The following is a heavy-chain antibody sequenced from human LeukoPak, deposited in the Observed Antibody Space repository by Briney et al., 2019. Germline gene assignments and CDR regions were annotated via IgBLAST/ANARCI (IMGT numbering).Heavy chain of an antibody. Sequence: ASVKVSCKASGYTFTSYDFSWVRQAPGQGLEWMGWISAYNGNTNYAQRLQGRVTMTTDTSTSTAYMELRSLRSDDTAVYYCARGQPNRLLWFGESLSNINPLDYWGQGTLVTVSS. D-gene: IGHD3-10*01. V-gene: IGHV1-18*01. CDR3: ARGQPNRLLWFGESLSNINPLDY. CDR2: ISAYNGNT. J-gene: IGHJ4*02. CDR1: GYTFTSYD.